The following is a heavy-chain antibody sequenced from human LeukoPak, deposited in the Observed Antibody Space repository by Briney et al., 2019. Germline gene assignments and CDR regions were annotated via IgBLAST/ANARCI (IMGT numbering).Heavy chain of an antibody. CDR3: ATSVWPPYYYYYYMDV. CDR2: IIPIFRPP. J-gene: IGHJ6*03. D-gene: IGHD2-8*01. V-gene: IGHV1-69*13. Sequence: ASXKVSCKASGGTFISYAISWVGQAPGQGLEWMGGIIPIFRPPNYAQKFQRRVTITADESTTTAYIELSSLRSEDTAVYYCATSVWPPYYYYYYMDVWGKGTTVTVSS. CDR1: GGTFISYA.